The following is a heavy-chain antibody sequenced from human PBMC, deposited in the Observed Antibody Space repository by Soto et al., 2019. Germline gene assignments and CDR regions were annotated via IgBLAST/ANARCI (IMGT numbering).Heavy chain of an antibody. CDR1: GFTFSRFW. CDR3: ARDRGYDAHDYYYNAMDV. J-gene: IGHJ6*02. D-gene: IGHD2-15*01. CDR2: IKQDGSER. Sequence: GGSLRLSCAASGFTFSRFWMQWVRQAPGKGPEWVANIKQDGSERNYVDSVKGRFTISRDNAKNSLYLQMNSLRAEDTAVYYCARDRGYDAHDYYYNAMDVWGQGTTVTVSS. V-gene: IGHV3-7*01.